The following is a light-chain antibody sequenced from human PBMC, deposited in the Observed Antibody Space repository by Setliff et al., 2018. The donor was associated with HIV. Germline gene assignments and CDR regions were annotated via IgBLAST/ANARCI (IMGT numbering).Light chain of an antibody. Sequence: QSVLAQPASVSGSPGQSVTISCTGTSRDVGGGQNYVSWYQQHPDKAPRLILYEVNKQPSGISDRFSGSKSGNTASLTISGLQAEDEADYYCNSFTSSNTYVVGSGTKV. CDR2: EVN. CDR3: NSFTSSNTYV. J-gene: IGLJ1*01. CDR1: SRDVGGGQNY. V-gene: IGLV2-14*01.